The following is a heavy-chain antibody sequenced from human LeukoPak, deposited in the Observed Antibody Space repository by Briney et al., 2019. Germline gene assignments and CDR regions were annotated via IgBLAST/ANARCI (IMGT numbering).Heavy chain of an antibody. CDR3: ARDGDIVVVPAAMGSYMDV. Sequence: ASVKVSCKASGYTFTGYYMHWVRQAPGQGLEWMGWINPNSGGTNYAQKFQGRVTMTRDTSISTAYMELSRLRSDDTAVYYCARDGDIVVVPAAMGSYMDVWGKGTTVTVSS. D-gene: IGHD2-2*01. CDR2: INPNSGGT. V-gene: IGHV1-2*02. CDR1: GYTFTGYY. J-gene: IGHJ6*03.